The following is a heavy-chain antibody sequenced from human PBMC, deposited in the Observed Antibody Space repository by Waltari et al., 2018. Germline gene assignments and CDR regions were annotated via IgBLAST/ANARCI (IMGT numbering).Heavy chain of an antibody. Sequence: QVQLQQWGAGLLKPSETLSLTCAVYGGSFSGYYWSWIRQPPGKGLEWIGEINHRGRTNYNPSLKSRVTISVDTSKNQFSLKLSSVTAADTAVYYCATFPTVVMGRTTDYWGQGTLVTVSS. CDR3: ATFPTVVMGRTTDY. D-gene: IGHD4-17*01. CDR2: INHRGRT. CDR1: GGSFSGYY. V-gene: IGHV4-34*01. J-gene: IGHJ4*02.